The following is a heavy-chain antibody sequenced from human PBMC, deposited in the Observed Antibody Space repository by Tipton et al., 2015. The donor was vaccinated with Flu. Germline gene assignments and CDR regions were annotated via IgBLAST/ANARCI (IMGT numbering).Heavy chain of an antibody. CDR1: GYRFSTDY. CDR3: LRGGNIGY. CDR2: IFPGDSQS. Sequence: QLVQSGAEVRKPGESLKISCKGSGYRFSTDYIGWVRQMPGKGLEWMGIIFPGDSQSTYGPSFQGQVTFSIDKSIDTAYLQWSSLRASDSAIYYCLRGGNIGYWGQGTLVTVSS. J-gene: IGHJ4*02. D-gene: IGHD2/OR15-2a*01. V-gene: IGHV5-51*03.